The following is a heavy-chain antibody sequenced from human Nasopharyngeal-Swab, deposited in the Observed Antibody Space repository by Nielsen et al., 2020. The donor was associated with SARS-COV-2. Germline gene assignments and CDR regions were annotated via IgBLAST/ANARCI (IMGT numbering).Heavy chain of an antibody. Sequence: GESLKISCAAPGFTFDDYGMSWARQAPGKGLEWVSGINWNGGSTGYADSVKGRFTISRDNAKNSLYLQMNSLRAEDTALYHCARVDGPYYYDSSGFDYWGQGTLVTVSS. V-gene: IGHV3-20*01. D-gene: IGHD3-22*01. CDR1: GFTFDDYG. J-gene: IGHJ4*02. CDR3: ARVDGPYYYDSSGFDY. CDR2: INWNGGST.